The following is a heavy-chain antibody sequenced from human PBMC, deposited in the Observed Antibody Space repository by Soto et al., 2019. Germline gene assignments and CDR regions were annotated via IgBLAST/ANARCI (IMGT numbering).Heavy chain of an antibody. J-gene: IGHJ4*02. Sequence: SETLSLTCTVSGGSISSGGYYWSWIRQHPGKGLEWIGYIYYSGSTYYNPSLKSRVTISVDTSKNQFSLKLSSVTAADTAVYYCAREFLESGRSSGPFDYWGQGTLVTVSS. D-gene: IGHD3-3*01. CDR2: IYYSGST. V-gene: IGHV4-31*03. CDR1: GGSISSGGYY. CDR3: AREFLESGRSSGPFDY.